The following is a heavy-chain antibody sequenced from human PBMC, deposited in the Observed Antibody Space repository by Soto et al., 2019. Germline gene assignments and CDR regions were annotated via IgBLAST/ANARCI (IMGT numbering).Heavy chain of an antibody. Sequence: ASVRVSCKXSGFTFTSSAVQWVRQARGQRLEWIGWIVVGSGNTNYAQKFQERVTITRDMSTSTAHMELSSLRSEDTAVYYCAALSLEMATTLFDYWGQGTLVTVSS. V-gene: IGHV1-58*01. CDR1: GFTFTSSA. J-gene: IGHJ4*02. D-gene: IGHD5-12*01. CDR2: IVVGSGNT. CDR3: AALSLEMATTLFDY.